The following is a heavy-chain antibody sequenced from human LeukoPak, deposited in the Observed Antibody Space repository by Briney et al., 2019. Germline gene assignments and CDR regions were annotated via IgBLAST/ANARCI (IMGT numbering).Heavy chain of an antibody. Sequence: GGSLRLSCAASGFTFSSYAMSWVRQAPGKGLEWVSAISGSGGSTYYADSVKGRFTISRVNSKNTLYLQMNSLRAEDTAVYYCAKGAGSYYDFWSGYSSGYYYYMDVWGKGTTVTVSS. CDR3: AKGAGSYYDFWSGYSSGYYYYMDV. V-gene: IGHV3-23*01. J-gene: IGHJ6*03. CDR1: GFTFSSYA. D-gene: IGHD3-3*01. CDR2: ISGSGGST.